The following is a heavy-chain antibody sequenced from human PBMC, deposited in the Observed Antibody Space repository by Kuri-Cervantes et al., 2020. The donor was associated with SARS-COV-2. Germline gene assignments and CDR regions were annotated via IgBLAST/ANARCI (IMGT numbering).Heavy chain of an antibody. CDR2: SIPIFGTA. Sequence: SVKVSCKASGGTFSSYAISWARQAPGQGLEWMGGSIPIFGTANYAQKFQGRVTITADESTSTAYMELSSLRSEDTAVYYCARGVEYYDYVWGSYRSWYFDYWGQGTLVTVSS. D-gene: IGHD3-16*02. J-gene: IGHJ4*02. CDR1: GGTFSSYA. CDR3: ARGVEYYDYVWGSYRSWYFDY. V-gene: IGHV1-69*13.